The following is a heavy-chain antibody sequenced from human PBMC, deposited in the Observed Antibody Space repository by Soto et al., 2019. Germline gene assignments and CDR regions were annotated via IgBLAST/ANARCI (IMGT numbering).Heavy chain of an antibody. CDR1: GFTFSSYW. J-gene: IGHJ5*02. V-gene: IGHV3-74*01. CDR3: ERRGQEGPGLAH. CDR2: INSDGSST. Sequence: EVQLVESGGNLIQPGGSLRLSCAASGFTFSSYWMHWVRQAPGKGLVWVSRINSDGSSTSYVDSVKGRFTISRDNAKNTLYLQMNSLSVEHTAVYNCERRGQEGPGLAHWGQGTLVTVSS.